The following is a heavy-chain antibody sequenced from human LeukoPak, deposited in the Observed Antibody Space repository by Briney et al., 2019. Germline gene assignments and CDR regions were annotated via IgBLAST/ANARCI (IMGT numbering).Heavy chain of an antibody. CDR2: IIPIFGTA. Sequence: SVKVSCKASGGTSSSYAISWVRQAPGQGLEWMGRIIPIFGTANYAQKFQGRVTITTDESTSTAYMELSSLRSEDTAVYYCARPSITIFGVDPGAFDIWGQGTMVTVSS. CDR3: ARPSITIFGVDPGAFDI. CDR1: GGTSSSYA. D-gene: IGHD3-3*01. J-gene: IGHJ3*02. V-gene: IGHV1-69*05.